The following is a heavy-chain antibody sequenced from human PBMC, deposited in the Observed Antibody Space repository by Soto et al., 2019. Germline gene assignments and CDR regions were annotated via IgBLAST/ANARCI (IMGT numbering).Heavy chain of an antibody. V-gene: IGHV2-5*02. CDR3: AHRLSGYNWNGGYFDY. J-gene: IGHJ4*02. D-gene: IGHD1-1*01. Sequence: QITLKESAPTRVKPTQTLTLTCTFSGFSLTSRPMGVGWIRQPPGKALEWLAFIYWDDDNRYSPSLRSRLTITKDTSGNQVGLRMTNMDPVDTATYYCAHRLSGYNWNGGYFDYWGQGALVTVSS. CDR1: GFSLTSRPMG. CDR2: IYWDDDN.